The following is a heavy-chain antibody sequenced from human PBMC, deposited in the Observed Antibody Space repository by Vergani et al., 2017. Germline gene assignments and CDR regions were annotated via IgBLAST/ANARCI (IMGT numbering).Heavy chain of an antibody. V-gene: IGHV3-9*01. Sequence: EVQLVESGGGLVQPGRSLRLSCAASGFTFDDYAMHWVRQAPGKGLEWVSGISWNSGSIGYADSVKGRFTISRDNAKNSLYLQMNSLRAEDTALYYCARATIAARRSVGYWYFDLWGRGTLVTVSS. CDR1: GFTFDDYA. CDR3: ARATIAARRSVGYWYFDL. CDR2: ISWNSGSI. J-gene: IGHJ2*01. D-gene: IGHD6-6*01.